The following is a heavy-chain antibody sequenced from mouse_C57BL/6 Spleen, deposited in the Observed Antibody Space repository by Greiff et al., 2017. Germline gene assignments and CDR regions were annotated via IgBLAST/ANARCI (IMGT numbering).Heavy chain of an antibody. CDR1: GFTFSDYY. Sequence: EVMLVESEGGLVQPGSSMKLSCTASGFTFSDYYMAWVRQVPEKGLEWVANINYDGSSTYYLDSLKSRFIISRDNAKNILYLQMSSLKSEDTATYYCARDNYGSLYFDYWGQGTTLTVSS. CDR2: INYDGSST. V-gene: IGHV5-16*01. J-gene: IGHJ2*01. CDR3: ARDNYGSLYFDY. D-gene: IGHD1-1*01.